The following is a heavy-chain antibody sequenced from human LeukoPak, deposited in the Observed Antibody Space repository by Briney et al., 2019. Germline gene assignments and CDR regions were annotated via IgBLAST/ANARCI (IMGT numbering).Heavy chain of an antibody. V-gene: IGHV1-18*01. CDR2: ASAHDGHT. D-gene: IGHD3-16*01. CDR1: GYTFSMYG. J-gene: IGHJ5*02. Sequence: ASVKVSCKASGYTFSMYGISWVRQAPGQGLEWMGWASAHDGHTNLAQKFQGRVTMTRDTSTNTAYMEVGSLTSDDTAVYYCARDYPVAGGEDCFDPWGQGTLVTVSS. CDR3: ARDYPVAGGEDCFDP.